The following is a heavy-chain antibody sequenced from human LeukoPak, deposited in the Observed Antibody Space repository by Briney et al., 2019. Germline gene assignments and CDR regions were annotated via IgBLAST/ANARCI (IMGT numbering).Heavy chain of an antibody. CDR1: GYSISSNYY. Sequence: SETLSLTCAVSGYSISSNYYWGWLRQPPGKGLEWIGSIYHTGRTYYNPSIKSRVTISVDTTKNQFSQQLNSVTAAATAVYYCARAQWLVPPYFDFWGQGTLVTVSS. V-gene: IGHV4-38-2*01. D-gene: IGHD6-19*01. CDR2: IYHTGRT. CDR3: ARAQWLVPPYFDF. J-gene: IGHJ4*02.